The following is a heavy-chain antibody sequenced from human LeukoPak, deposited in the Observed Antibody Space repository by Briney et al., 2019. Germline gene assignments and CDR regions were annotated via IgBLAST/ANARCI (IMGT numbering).Heavy chain of an antibody. CDR1: GGSVSSGSYY. CDR2: IYYSGST. J-gene: IGHJ4*02. V-gene: IGHV4-61*01. D-gene: IGHD4-17*01. CDR3: ASDYGDYVFDY. Sequence: SETLSLTCTVSGGSVSSGSYYWSWIRQPPGKGLEWIGYIYYSGSTNYNPSLKSRVTISVDTSKNQFSLKLSSVTAADTAVYYCASDYGDYVFDYWGQGTLVTVSS.